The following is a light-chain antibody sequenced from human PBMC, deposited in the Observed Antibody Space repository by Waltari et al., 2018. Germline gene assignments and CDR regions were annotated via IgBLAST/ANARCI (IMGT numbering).Light chain of an antibody. CDR1: ESISTW. Sequence: DIQLTQSPSNLSASVGDRVTITCRASESISTWLAWYQQRPGQAPNLLIYKASSLQSGVPPRFSGTGSGKEFTLTISSLQPDDFGTYYCQQYNNYPKTFGQGTKVEVK. V-gene: IGKV1-5*03. CDR2: KAS. CDR3: QQYNNYPKT. J-gene: IGKJ1*01.